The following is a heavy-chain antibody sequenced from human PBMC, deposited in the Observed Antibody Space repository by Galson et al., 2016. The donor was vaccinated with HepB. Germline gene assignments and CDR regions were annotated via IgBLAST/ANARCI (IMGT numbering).Heavy chain of an antibody. Sequence: SVKVSCKASGYTFSSYGVTWVRQAPGQGLEWVGWTSTYNRNTNYAQKFHGRVTMTTDTSTSTVYMDLRSLRSDDTAVYYCARGDHSSSRPFDSWGQGTRVTVSA. CDR1: GYTFSSYG. D-gene: IGHD6-13*01. V-gene: IGHV1-18*01. J-gene: IGHJ4*02. CDR2: TSTYNRNT. CDR3: ARGDHSSSRPFDS.